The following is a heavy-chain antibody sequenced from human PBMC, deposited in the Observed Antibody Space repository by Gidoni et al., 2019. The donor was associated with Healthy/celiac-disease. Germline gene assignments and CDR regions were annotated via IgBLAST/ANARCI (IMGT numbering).Heavy chain of an antibody. D-gene: IGHD3-22*01. CDR2: ISSNGGST. J-gene: IGHJ4*02. CDR1: GFTFSSYA. Sequence: EVQLVESGEGLVQPGGSLRLSCAASGFTFSSYAMHWVRQAPGKGLEYVSAISSNGGSTYYADSVKGRFTISRDNSKNTLYLQMGSLRAEDMAVYYCARSYDSSPVFDYWGQGTLVTVSS. CDR3: ARSYDSSPVFDY. V-gene: IGHV3-64*02.